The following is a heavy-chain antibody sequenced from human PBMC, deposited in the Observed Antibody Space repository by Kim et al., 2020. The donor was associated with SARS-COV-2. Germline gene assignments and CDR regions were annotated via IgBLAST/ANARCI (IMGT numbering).Heavy chain of an antibody. J-gene: IGHJ4*02. CDR1: GFTFDDYA. CDR2: ISWNSGSI. CDR3: AKGYSGSYESLFDY. D-gene: IGHD1-26*01. V-gene: IGHV3-9*01. Sequence: GGSLRLSCAASGFTFDDYAMHWVRQAPGKGLEWVSGISWNSGSIGYADSVKGRFTISRDNAKNSLYLQMNSLRAEDTALYYCAKGYSGSYESLFDYWGQGTLVTVSS.